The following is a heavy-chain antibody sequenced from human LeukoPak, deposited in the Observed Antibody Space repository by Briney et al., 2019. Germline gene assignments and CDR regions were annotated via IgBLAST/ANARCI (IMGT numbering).Heavy chain of an antibody. J-gene: IGHJ4*02. V-gene: IGHV3-23*01. CDR2: ITSGGRT. CDR3: ARSIPPDF. D-gene: IGHD1-26*01. CDR1: GFTFTTYA. Sequence: GGSLRLSCVPSGFTFTTYAMNWVRQAPGKGLEWVSGITSGGRTYYADSVKGRFTISRDSSKKTLYLQMTSLRADDTALYYCARSIPPDFWGQGTLVTVSS.